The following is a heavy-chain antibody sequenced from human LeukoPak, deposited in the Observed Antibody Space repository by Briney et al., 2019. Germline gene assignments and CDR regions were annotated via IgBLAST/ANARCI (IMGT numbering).Heavy chain of an antibody. J-gene: IGHJ4*02. D-gene: IGHD3-16*02. V-gene: IGHV1-2*02. CDR2: INPNSGGT. CDR3: ARASIMITFGGVIVNDY. Sequence: ASVKVSCKASGYTFTGYYMHWVRQAPGQGLEWMGWINPNSGGTNYAQKFQGRVTMTRDTSISTAYMELSRLRSDDTAVYYCARASIMITFGGVIVNDYWGQGTLVTVSS. CDR1: GYTFTGYY.